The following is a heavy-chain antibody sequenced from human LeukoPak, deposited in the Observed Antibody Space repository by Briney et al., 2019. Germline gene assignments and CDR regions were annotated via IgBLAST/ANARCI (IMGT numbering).Heavy chain of an antibody. J-gene: IGHJ4*02. CDR1: GGSFSGYY. Sequence: KPSETLSLTCAVYGGSFSGYYWSWIRQPPGKGLEWMGEINHSGSTNYNPSLKSRVTISVDTSKNQFSLKLSSVTAADTAVYYCARWDGRYWGQGTLVTVSS. CDR3: ARWDGRY. V-gene: IGHV4-34*01. CDR2: INHSGST. D-gene: IGHD1-26*01.